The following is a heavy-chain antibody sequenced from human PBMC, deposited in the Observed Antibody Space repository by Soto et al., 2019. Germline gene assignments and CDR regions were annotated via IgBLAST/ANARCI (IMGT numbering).Heavy chain of an antibody. Sequence: QEQLVQSGAEVKKPGASVKVSCKTSGYTFTDYDINWVRQATGQGLEWIGWMNPNSGEKGYAQKFQGRVTMTRSASLSSAYLELSSLRSEDMAVYYCARVAVAARPRWYNWFDPWGQGTLVTVSS. J-gene: IGHJ5*02. D-gene: IGHD2-15*01. V-gene: IGHV1-8*01. CDR2: MNPNSGEK. CDR1: GYTFTDYD. CDR3: ARVAVAARPRWYNWFDP.